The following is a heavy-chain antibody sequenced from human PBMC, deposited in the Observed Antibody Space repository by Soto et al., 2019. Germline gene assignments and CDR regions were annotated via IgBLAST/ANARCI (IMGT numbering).Heavy chain of an antibody. CDR3: ARTSAAGKNYNGMDV. D-gene: IGHD6-13*01. J-gene: IGHJ6*02. CDR1: GYSFTSYW. CDR2: IYPGDSDT. Sequence: GESLKISCKGSGYSFTSYWIGWVRQMPGKGLEWMGIIYPGDSDTRYSPSFQGQVTISADKSISTAYLQWSSLKASDTAMYYCARTSAAGKNYNGMDVWGQGTTLTVSS. V-gene: IGHV5-51*01.